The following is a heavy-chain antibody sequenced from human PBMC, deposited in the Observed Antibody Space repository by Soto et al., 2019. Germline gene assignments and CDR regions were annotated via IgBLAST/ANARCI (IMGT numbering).Heavy chain of an antibody. CDR3: AREGLEAYSSSWYPSNWFDP. Sequence: GASVKVSCKASGYTFTSYGISWVRQAPGQGLEWMGWISAYNGNTNYAQKLQGRVTMTTDTSTSTAYMELRSLRSDDTAVYYCAREGLEAYSSSWYPSNWFDPWGQGTLVTVSS. V-gene: IGHV1-18*01. J-gene: IGHJ5*02. D-gene: IGHD6-13*01. CDR2: ISAYNGNT. CDR1: GYTFTSYG.